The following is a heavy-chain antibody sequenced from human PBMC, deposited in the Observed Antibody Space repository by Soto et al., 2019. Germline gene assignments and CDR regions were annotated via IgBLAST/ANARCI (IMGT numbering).Heavy chain of an antibody. D-gene: IGHD4-4*01. CDR3: ARLTTLSSPKYRFYYYMDI. CDR2: ISVKNGDT. Sequence: QVQLAQSGPELKKPGASLEVSCRASGYTFSNYGISWVRQVPGQGLEWMAWISVKNGDTNFAQKFQGRLSVTTDTSTSTAYLNLRSLRSDDTAVYYCARLTTLSSPKYRFYYYMDIWGIGTTVTVSS. CDR1: GYTFSNYG. J-gene: IGHJ6*03. V-gene: IGHV1-18*01.